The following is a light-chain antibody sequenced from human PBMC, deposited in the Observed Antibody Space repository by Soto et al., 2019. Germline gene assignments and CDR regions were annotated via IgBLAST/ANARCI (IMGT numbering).Light chain of an antibody. CDR1: SSNIGAGYD. CDR3: QSYDSSLSVV. Sequence: QSVLTQPPSVSGAPGQRVTISCTGSSSNIGAGYDVHWYQQLPGTAPKLLMYGNSNRPSGVPDRFSGSKSGTSASLAITKLQAEDEADYYCQSYDSSLSVVFGGGTKFTVL. J-gene: IGLJ2*01. V-gene: IGLV1-40*01. CDR2: GNS.